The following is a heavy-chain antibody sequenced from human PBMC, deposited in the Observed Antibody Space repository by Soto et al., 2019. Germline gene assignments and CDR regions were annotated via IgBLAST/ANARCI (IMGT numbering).Heavy chain of an antibody. V-gene: IGHV4-30-4*01. Sequence: SLETLSVTCTVSGGSISSGDYYWSWIRQPPGKGLEWIGYIYYSGSTYYNPSLKSRVTISVDTSKNQFSLKLSSATAADTAVYYCARFRFTVTGYNWFYPRGQRTLVTVSS. D-gene: IGHD4-4*01. CDR1: GGSISSGDYY. CDR2: IYYSGST. J-gene: IGHJ5*02. CDR3: ARFRFTVTGYNWFYP.